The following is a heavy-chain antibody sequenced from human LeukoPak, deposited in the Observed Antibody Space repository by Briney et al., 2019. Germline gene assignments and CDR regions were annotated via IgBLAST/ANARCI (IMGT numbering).Heavy chain of an antibody. CDR1: GFTFSSYA. V-gene: IGHV3-23*01. Sequence: GGSLRLSCAASGFTFSSYAMSWVRQAPGKGLEWVSAISGSGGSTYYADSVKGRFTISRDNSKNTLYLQMNSLRAEDTAVYYCAEDETYYYDSSGYYALDYWGQGTLVTVSS. D-gene: IGHD3-22*01. J-gene: IGHJ4*02. CDR3: AEDETYYYDSSGYYALDY. CDR2: ISGSGGST.